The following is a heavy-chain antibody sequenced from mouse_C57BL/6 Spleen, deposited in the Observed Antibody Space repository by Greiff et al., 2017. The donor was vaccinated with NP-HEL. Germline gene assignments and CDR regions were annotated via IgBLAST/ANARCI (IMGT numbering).Heavy chain of an antibody. Sequence: EVQLQQSGTVLARPGASVKMSCKTSGYTFTSYWMHWVKQRPGPGLEWIGAIYPGNSDTSYNQKFKGKAKLTAVTSASTAYMELSSLTNEDSAVYYCTRSITTVVATDYAMDYWGQGTSVTVSS. CDR2: IYPGNSDT. J-gene: IGHJ4*01. V-gene: IGHV1-5*01. CDR3: TRSITTVVATDYAMDY. CDR1: GYTFTSYW. D-gene: IGHD1-1*01.